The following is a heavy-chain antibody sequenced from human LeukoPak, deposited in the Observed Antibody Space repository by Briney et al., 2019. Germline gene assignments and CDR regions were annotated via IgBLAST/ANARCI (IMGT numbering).Heavy chain of an antibody. D-gene: IGHD2/OR15-2a*01. CDR3: ARVLSDWFDP. CDR1: GFTVSSNY. Sequence: WGSLTLSCAASGFTVSSNYMSWVRQAPGKGLEWVSVIYSGGSTYYADSVKGRFTISRDNSKNTLYLQMNSLRAEDTAVYYCARVLSDWFDPWGQGTLVTVSS. V-gene: IGHV3-66*01. CDR2: IYSGGST. J-gene: IGHJ5*02.